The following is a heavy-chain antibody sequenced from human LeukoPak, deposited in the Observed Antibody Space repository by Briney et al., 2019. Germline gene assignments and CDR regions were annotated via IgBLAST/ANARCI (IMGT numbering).Heavy chain of an antibody. V-gene: IGHV1-69*13. CDR2: IIPIFGTA. D-gene: IGHD2-21*01. CDR1: GGTFSSYA. J-gene: IGHJ5*02. Sequence: SVKVSCKASGGTFSSYAISWVRQAPGQGLEWMGGIIPIFGTANYAQKFQGRVTITADESTSTAYMELSSLRSEDTAVYYCARDPDVVVGFDPWGQGTLVTVSS. CDR3: ARDPDVVVGFDP.